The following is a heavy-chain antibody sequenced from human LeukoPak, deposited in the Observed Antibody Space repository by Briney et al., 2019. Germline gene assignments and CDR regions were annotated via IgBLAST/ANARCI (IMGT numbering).Heavy chain of an antibody. J-gene: IGHJ4*02. CDR2: MNPISGDT. CDR3: ARDCSSTSCHFDY. Sequence: GASVKVSCKASGYTFTSYDVNWVRQATGQGLEWMGWMNPISGDTGYALKFQGRVTITADESTSTAYMELSSLRSEDTAVYYCARDCSSTSCHFDYWGQGTLVTVSS. V-gene: IGHV1-8*01. CDR1: GYTFTSYD. D-gene: IGHD2-2*01.